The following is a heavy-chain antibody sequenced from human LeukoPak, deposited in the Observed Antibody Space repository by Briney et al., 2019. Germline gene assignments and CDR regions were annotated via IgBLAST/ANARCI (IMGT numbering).Heavy chain of an antibody. V-gene: IGHV3-30*18. Sequence: GGSLRLSCAASGFTFSSYGMHWVRQAPGKGLEWVAVISYDGSNKYYADSVKGRFTISRDNSKNTLYLQMNSLRAEDTAVYYCAKGLYYYGSGSYSCDYWGQGTLVTASS. D-gene: IGHD3-10*01. CDR3: AKGLYYYGSGSYSCDY. J-gene: IGHJ4*02. CDR2: ISYDGSNK. CDR1: GFTFSSYG.